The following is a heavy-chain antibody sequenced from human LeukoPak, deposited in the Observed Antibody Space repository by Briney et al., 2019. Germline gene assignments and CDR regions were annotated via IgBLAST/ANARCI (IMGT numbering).Heavy chain of an antibody. CDR3: ARRRDNYGVPLNY. CDR2: IKQDESEK. Sequence: PGGSLRLSCAGSGFTFSNHWMTWVRQAPGKGLEWVANIKQDESEKYYVDSVKGRFTISRDNAKNSLYLQMNSLRTEDTAVYYCARRRDNYGVPLNYWGQGTLVTVSS. D-gene: IGHD2-8*01. V-gene: IGHV3-7*01. CDR1: GFTFSNHW. J-gene: IGHJ4*02.